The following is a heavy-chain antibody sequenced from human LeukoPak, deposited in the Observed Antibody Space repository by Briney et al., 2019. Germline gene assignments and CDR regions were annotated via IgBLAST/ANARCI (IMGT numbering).Heavy chain of an antibody. CDR1: GGSISSSSYY. J-gene: IGHJ6*03. CDR2: IYYSGST. Sequence: SETLSLTCTVSGGSISSSSYYWGWIRQPPGNGLGLLGSIYYSGSTYYNPSLKSRVTISADTSKTQFSLKLSSVTAADTAVYYCARDRVPIWVDYYYYMDVWGKGTTVTISS. V-gene: IGHV4-39*07. D-gene: IGHD7-27*01. CDR3: ARDRVPIWVDYYYYMDV.